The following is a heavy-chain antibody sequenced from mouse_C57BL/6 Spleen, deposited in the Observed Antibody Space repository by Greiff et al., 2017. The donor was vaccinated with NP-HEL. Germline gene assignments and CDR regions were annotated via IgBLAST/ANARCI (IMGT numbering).Heavy chain of an antibody. CDR3: ARSKTAVARGAMDY. D-gene: IGHD1-1*01. J-gene: IGHJ4*01. CDR1: GYTFTSYG. Sequence: VQLQQSGAELARPGASVKLSCKASGYTFTSYGISWVKQRTGQGLEWIGEIYPRSGNTYYNEKFQGKATLTADKSSSTAYMELRSLTSEDSAVYFCARSKTAVARGAMDYWGQGTSVTVSS. CDR2: IYPRSGNT. V-gene: IGHV1-81*01.